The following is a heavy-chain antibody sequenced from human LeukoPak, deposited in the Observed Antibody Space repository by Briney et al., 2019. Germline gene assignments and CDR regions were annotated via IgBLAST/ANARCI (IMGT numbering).Heavy chain of an antibody. V-gene: IGHV3-7*05. CDR2: IDQSGGRN. D-gene: IGHD3-16*01. CDR3: ARDVEGGTFDI. CDR1: GFTFSQFW. Sequence: HPGGSLRLSCAASGFTFSQFWMNWVRQAPGRGLEWVANIDQSGGRNNYVDSVRGRFTISRDNAKNSLFLEMSSLRADDTAVYFCARDVEGGTFDIWGQGTTVTVSS. J-gene: IGHJ3*02.